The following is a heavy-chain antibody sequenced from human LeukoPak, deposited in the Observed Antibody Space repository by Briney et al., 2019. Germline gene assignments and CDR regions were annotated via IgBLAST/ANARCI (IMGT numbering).Heavy chain of an antibody. Sequence: PSETLSLTCTVSGGSISSSFYYWGWIRQPPGKGLEWIGTVSYSGKADYNPSLKSRVTISVDTSKKQVSLNLSSVTAADMAVYYCARHHGHYDILTNDCWGQGTLVTVSS. CDR3: ARHHGHYDILTNDC. V-gene: IGHV4-39*01. CDR1: GGSISSSFYY. CDR2: VSYSGKA. D-gene: IGHD3-9*01. J-gene: IGHJ4*02.